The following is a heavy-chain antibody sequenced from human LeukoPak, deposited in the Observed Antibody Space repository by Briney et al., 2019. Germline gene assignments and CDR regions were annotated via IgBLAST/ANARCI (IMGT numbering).Heavy chain of an antibody. J-gene: IGHJ4*02. Sequence: GASVKVSCKASGYTFTSYDINWVRQATGRGLEWMGWMNPNSGNTGYAQKFQGRVTMTRNTSISTAYMELSSLRSEDTAVYYCARGRYYYDSSGSDYWGQGTLVTVSS. V-gene: IGHV1-8*01. CDR1: GYTFTSYD. CDR2: MNPNSGNT. CDR3: ARGRYYYDSSGSDY. D-gene: IGHD3-22*01.